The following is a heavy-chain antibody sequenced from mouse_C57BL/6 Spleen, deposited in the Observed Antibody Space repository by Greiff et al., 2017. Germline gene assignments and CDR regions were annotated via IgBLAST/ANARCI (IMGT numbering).Heavy chain of an antibody. CDR2: IYPGDGDT. CDR1: GYAFSSSW. Sequence: VQGVESGPELVKPGASVKISCKASGYAFSSSWMNWVKQRPGKGLEWIGRIYPGDGDTNYNGKFKGKATLTADKSSSTAYMQLSSLTSEDSAVYFCARDDYSNYVSRFAYWGQGTLVTVSA. J-gene: IGHJ3*01. CDR3: ARDDYSNYVSRFAY. V-gene: IGHV1-82*01. D-gene: IGHD2-5*01.